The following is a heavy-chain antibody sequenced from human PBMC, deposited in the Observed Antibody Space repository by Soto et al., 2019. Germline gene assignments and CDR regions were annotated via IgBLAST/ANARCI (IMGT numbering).Heavy chain of an antibody. CDR2: ISSSSSYI. J-gene: IGHJ4*02. V-gene: IGHV3-21*01. CDR3: ARDRGRSLYYFDY. CDR1: GFTFSSYS. D-gene: IGHD3-10*01. Sequence: EVQLVESGGGLVKPGGSLRLSCAASGFTFSSYSMNWVRQAPGKGLEWVSSISSSSSYIYYADSVKGRFTISRDNAKNSLYLQMNSLRAEDTAVYYCARDRGRSLYYFDYWGQGTLLTVSS.